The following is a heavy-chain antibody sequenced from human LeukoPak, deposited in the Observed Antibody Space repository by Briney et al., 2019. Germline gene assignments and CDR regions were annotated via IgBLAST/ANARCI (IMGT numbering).Heavy chain of an antibody. CDR2: ISWNSGSI. J-gene: IGHJ3*02. V-gene: IGHV3-9*01. CDR1: GFTFSSYS. Sequence: GGSLRLSCAASGFTFSSYSMNWVRQAPGKGLEWVSGISWNSGSIGYADSVKGRFTISRDNAKNSLYLQMNSLRAEDTALYYCAKGLGGLWYAFDIWGQGTMVTVSS. D-gene: IGHD5-18*01. CDR3: AKGLGGLWYAFDI.